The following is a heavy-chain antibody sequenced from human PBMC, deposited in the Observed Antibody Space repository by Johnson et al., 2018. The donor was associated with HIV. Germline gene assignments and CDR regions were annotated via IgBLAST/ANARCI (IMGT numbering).Heavy chain of an antibody. D-gene: IGHD6-13*01. CDR3: ARDKGSWVEEAFYN. Sequence: QVQLVESGGGVVQPGRSLRLSCAASGFTFSSYAMHWVRQAPGKGLEWVAIIAYDGSNKYYAASVKGRFPISRDNSKNMLYLQMNSLRAGDTAVYYCARDKGSWVEEAFYNLGQGTMGPV. V-gene: IGHV3-30*04. J-gene: IGHJ3*02. CDR1: GFTFSSYA. CDR2: IAYDGSNK.